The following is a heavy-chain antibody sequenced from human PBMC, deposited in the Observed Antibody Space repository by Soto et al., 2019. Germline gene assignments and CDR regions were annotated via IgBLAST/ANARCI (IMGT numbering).Heavy chain of an antibody. D-gene: IGHD6-19*01. Sequence: EVQLLESGGGLVQPGGSLRLSCAASGFVFSSYAMSWVPQAPGKGLEWVSAISGSGTTAYYADSVKGRFIFSRDNPKNTVYLQMNSLRAEDTAVYFCAKTTDGWFSAFAIWGQGTVVTVSS. J-gene: IGHJ3*02. V-gene: IGHV3-23*01. CDR3: AKTTDGWFSAFAI. CDR2: ISGSGTTA. CDR1: GFVFSSYA.